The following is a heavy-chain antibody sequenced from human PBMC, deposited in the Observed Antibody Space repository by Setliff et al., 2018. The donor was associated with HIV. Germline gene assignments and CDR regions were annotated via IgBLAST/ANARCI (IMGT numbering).Heavy chain of an antibody. CDR1: GGTFSSYA. Sequence: SVKVSCKASGGTFSSYAISWVRQAPGQGLEWMGGIIPIFGTANYAQNFQGRVSMTRDTSISTAYMELSRLRSDDTAAYYCARESGGVVIKGAYYYYMDVWGKGTTVTVSS. CDR2: IIPIFGTA. D-gene: IGHD3-3*01. V-gene: IGHV1-69*05. J-gene: IGHJ6*03. CDR3: ARESGGVVIKGAYYYYMDV.